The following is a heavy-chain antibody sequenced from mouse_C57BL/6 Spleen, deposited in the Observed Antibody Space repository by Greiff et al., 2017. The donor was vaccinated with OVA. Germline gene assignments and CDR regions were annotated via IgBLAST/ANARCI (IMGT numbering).Heavy chain of an antibody. V-gene: IGHV1-80*01. Sequence: QVQLQQSGAELVKPGASVKISCKASGYAFSSYWMNWVKQRPGKGLEWIGQIYPGDGDTNYNGKFKGKATLTADKSSSTAYMQLSSLTSEDSAVYFCARGGVTTWEICMDYWGQGTSVTVSS. D-gene: IGHD2-2*01. J-gene: IGHJ4*01. CDR3: ARGGVTTWEICMDY. CDR2: IYPGDGDT. CDR1: GYAFSSYW.